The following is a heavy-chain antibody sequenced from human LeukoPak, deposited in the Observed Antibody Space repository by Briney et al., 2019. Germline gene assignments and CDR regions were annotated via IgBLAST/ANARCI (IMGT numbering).Heavy chain of an antibody. CDR2: IYHSGST. CDR1: GGSISSGGYS. D-gene: IGHD1-26*01. V-gene: IGHV4-30-2*01. Sequence: SETLSLTCAVSGGSISSGGYSWGWIRQPPGKGLEWIGYIYHSGSTYYNPSLKSRVTISVDRSKNQFSLKLSSVTAADTAVYYCARGEEWGYYFDYWGQGTLVTVSS. CDR3: ARGEEWGYYFDY. J-gene: IGHJ4*02.